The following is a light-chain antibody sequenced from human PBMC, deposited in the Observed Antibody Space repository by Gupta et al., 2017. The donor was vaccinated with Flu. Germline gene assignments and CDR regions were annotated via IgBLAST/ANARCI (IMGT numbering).Light chain of an antibody. V-gene: IGKV3-20*01. CDR1: QSVSSSY. CDR3: QQEGSSRRT. Sequence: EIVLTQSPGTLSLSPGERATLSCRASQSVSSSYLAWYQQKPGQAPRLLIYGASSRATGIPDRFSGSGSGTDFTLTINRLEPEDFAVYYCQQEGSSRRTFGQGTKVEIK. J-gene: IGKJ1*01. CDR2: GAS.